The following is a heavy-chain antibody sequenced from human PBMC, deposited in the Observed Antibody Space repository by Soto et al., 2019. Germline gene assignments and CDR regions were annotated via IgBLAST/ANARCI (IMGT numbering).Heavy chain of an antibody. J-gene: IGHJ6*02. Sequence: QVQLVESGGGVVQPGRSLRLSCAASGFTFLSYAMHWVRQAPGKGLEWVAVISFDGSTEYYADSVKGRFTISRDNSKNTVDLQMNSLRSEDTAVYYCARSRHGSGSYTHFYYGLDVWGQGTTVTVSS. V-gene: IGHV3-30-3*01. CDR3: ARSRHGSGSYTHFYYGLDV. CDR2: ISFDGSTE. D-gene: IGHD3-10*01. CDR1: GFTFLSYA.